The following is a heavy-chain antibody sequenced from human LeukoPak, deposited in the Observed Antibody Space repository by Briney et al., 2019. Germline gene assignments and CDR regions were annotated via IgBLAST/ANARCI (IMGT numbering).Heavy chain of an antibody. CDR2: ISDTGATK. J-gene: IGHJ4*02. Sequence: GGSLRLSCAASGFSFSTYSMSWVRQAPGKGLEGVSVISDTGATKFYADSGKGRFTISRDNSKNTLYLQMSRLRVEDTAVYYCARKYASGTYPLDYWGQGILVTVSS. V-gene: IGHV3-23*01. CDR1: GFSFSTYS. D-gene: IGHD3-10*01. CDR3: ARKYASGTYPLDY.